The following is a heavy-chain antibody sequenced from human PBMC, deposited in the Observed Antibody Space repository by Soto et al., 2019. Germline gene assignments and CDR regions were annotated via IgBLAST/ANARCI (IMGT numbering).Heavy chain of an antibody. CDR3: ARGDRGAFDL. J-gene: IGHJ3*01. Sequence: EVQLVESGGGLVQPEEALRLSCAASGFTFSYYWMHWVRQAPGKGLVWVSRIHSDGSSTTYADSVKDRFTIARDNARNTLYLKMNSLRAEDTDVYYCARGDRGAFDLWGQGTVLTVSS. CDR2: IHSDGSST. CDR1: GFTFSYYW. V-gene: IGHV3-74*03. D-gene: IGHD1-26*01.